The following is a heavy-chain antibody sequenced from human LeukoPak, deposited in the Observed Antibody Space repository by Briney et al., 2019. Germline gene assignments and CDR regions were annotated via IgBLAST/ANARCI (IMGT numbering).Heavy chain of an antibody. CDR1: GFTFSDYY. CDR2: INNSGNTI. Sequence: GGSLRLSCAASGFTFSDYYMSWIRQAPGKGLEWVSYINNSGNTIYYADSVKGRFTISRDNAKNSLYLQMNSLRAEDTAVYYCARDHSHTSSAWGQGTLVTVSS. D-gene: IGHD1-26*01. V-gene: IGHV3-11*01. CDR3: ARDHSHTSSA. J-gene: IGHJ5*02.